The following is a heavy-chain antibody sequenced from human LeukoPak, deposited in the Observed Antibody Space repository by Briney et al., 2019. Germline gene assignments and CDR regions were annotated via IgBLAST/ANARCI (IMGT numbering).Heavy chain of an antibody. CDR3: ARTGGGSWSPLDY. Sequence: SETLSLTCIVSGGSFSSGDYYWGWIRQPPGKGLEWIGSIDSSGFAYYNPSLKSRVTISAHTSKNQFSLNLNSVTAADTAVYYCARTGGGSWSPLDYWGQGTLVTVSS. CDR2: IDSSGFA. CDR1: GGSFSSGDYY. V-gene: IGHV4-39*07. J-gene: IGHJ4*02. D-gene: IGHD6-13*01.